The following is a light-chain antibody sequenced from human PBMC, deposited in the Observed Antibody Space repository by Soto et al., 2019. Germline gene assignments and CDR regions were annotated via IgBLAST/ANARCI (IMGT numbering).Light chain of an antibody. Sequence: EIVLTQSPGTLSLSPGERATLSCRASQSVSSSYLAWYQQKPGQAPRPLIYGASSRAIGIPDRFSGSGSGTDFTLIISRLEPVDFAVYYCQQYGRSPCTFGQGTKVEIK. V-gene: IGKV3-20*01. CDR3: QQYGRSPCT. J-gene: IGKJ1*01. CDR2: GAS. CDR1: QSVSSSY.